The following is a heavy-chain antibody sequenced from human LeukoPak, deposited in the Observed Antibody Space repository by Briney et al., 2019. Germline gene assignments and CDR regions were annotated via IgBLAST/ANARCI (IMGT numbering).Heavy chain of an antibody. CDR1: GYTFTSYD. Sequence: ASVKVSCKASGYTFTSYDINWVRQATGQGLEWMGWMNPNSGNTGYAQKFQGRVTMTRNTSISTAYMELSSLRSEDTAVYYCARGSHVVVPAASLNYYYMDVWGKGTTVTVSS. V-gene: IGHV1-8*01. CDR3: ARGSHVVVPAASLNYYYMDV. D-gene: IGHD2-2*01. CDR2: MNPNSGNT. J-gene: IGHJ6*03.